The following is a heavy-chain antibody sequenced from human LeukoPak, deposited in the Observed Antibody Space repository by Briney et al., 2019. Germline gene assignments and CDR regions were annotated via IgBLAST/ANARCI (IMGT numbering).Heavy chain of an antibody. J-gene: IGHJ6*03. V-gene: IGHV3-23*01. Sequence: GGSLRLSCAASGFTFSSYAMSWVRQAPGKGLEWVSAISGSGGSTYYADSVKGRFTISRDNSKNTLYLQMNSLRAEDTAVYYCAKGVSSPSLISYYYHMDVWGKGTTVTVSS. CDR1: GFTFSSYA. CDR3: AKGVSSPSLISYYYHMDV. D-gene: IGHD6-6*01. CDR2: ISGSGGST.